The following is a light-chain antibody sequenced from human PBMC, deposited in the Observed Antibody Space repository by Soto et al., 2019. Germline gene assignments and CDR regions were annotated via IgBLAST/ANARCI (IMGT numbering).Light chain of an antibody. J-gene: IGLJ1*01. CDR1: SSDVGGYNY. Sequence: QSALTQPASVSGSPGQSITISCTGASSDVGGYNYVSWYQQHPGKAPKLMIYEVSHRPSGVSNRFSGSKSGNTASLTISGLQAEDEADYYCGSYTSSSALPYVFGTGTKVTVL. CDR3: GSYTSSSALPYV. V-gene: IGLV2-14*01. CDR2: EVS.